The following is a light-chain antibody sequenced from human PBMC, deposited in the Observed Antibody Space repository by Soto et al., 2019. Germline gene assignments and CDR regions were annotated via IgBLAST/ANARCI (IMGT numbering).Light chain of an antibody. Sequence: EIKMTQSPSTLSASAGERATLSCQASQNVSTNLDWYQQKPGQAPKLLIYDASNRDTGVPARFSGSGSGTDFTLTISRLQAEDIGIYYCQQYNKLPRTFGQGTKVDIK. V-gene: IGKV3-15*01. CDR2: DAS. CDR3: QQYNKLPRT. CDR1: QNVSTN. J-gene: IGKJ1*01.